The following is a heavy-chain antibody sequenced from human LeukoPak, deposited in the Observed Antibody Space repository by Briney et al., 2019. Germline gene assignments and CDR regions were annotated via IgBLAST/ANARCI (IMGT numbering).Heavy chain of an antibody. D-gene: IGHD6-6*01. CDR2: IYHSGST. CDR3: KGSSSRGYNWFDP. CDR1: GGSISSGGYY. J-gene: IGHJ5*02. Sequence: PSQTLSLTCTVSGGSISSGGYYWSRIRQPPGKGLEWIGYIYHSGSTYYNPSLKSRVTISVDRSKNQFSLKLSSVTAADTAVYYCKGSSSRGYNWFDPWGQGTLVTVSS. V-gene: IGHV4-30-2*01.